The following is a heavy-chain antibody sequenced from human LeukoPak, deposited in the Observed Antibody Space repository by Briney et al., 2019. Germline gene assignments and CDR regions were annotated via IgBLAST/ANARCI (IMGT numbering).Heavy chain of an antibody. V-gene: IGHV4-39*01. Sequence: SETLSLTCTVSGGSISSSSYYWGWIRQPPGKGLEWIGSIYYSGSTYYNPSLKSRVTISVDTSKNQFSPKLSSVTAADTAVYYCARQSGYRNDAFDIWGQGTMVTVSS. CDR2: IYYSGST. J-gene: IGHJ3*02. CDR3: ARQSGYRNDAFDI. CDR1: GGSISSSSYY. D-gene: IGHD1-14*01.